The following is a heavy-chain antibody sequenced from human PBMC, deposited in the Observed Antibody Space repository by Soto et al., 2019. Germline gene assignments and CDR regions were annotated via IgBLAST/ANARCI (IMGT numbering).Heavy chain of an antibody. CDR3: ARAPHYDFWSGYPLPFDY. CDR1: GYSFTSYW. D-gene: IGHD3-3*01. CDR2: IYPGDSDT. V-gene: IGHV5-51*01. Sequence: PGESRKISCKGSGYSFTSYWIGWVRQMPGKGLEWMGIIYPGDSDTRYSPSFQGQVTISADKSISTAYLRWSSLKASDTAMYYCARAPHYDFWSGYPLPFDYWGQGTLVTVSS. J-gene: IGHJ4*02.